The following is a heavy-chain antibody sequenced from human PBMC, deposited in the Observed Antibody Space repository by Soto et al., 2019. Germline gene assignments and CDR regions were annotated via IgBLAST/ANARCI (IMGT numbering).Heavy chain of an antibody. J-gene: IGHJ6*02. Sequence: SVKVSCKASGGTFSSYAISWVRQAPGQGLEWMGGIIPIFGTANYAQKFQGRVTITADESTSTAYMELSSLRSEDTAVYYCAREGADYYYYYGMDVWGQGTTVTVSS. D-gene: IGHD3-16*01. CDR2: IIPIFGTA. V-gene: IGHV1-69*13. CDR3: AREGADYYYYYGMDV. CDR1: GGTFSSYA.